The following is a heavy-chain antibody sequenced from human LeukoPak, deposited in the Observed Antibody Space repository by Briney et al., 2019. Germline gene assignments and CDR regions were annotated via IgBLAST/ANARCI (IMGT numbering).Heavy chain of an antibody. CDR2: INHSGNT. J-gene: IGHJ4*02. Sequence: GLEWIGEINHSGNTNYSPSLKTRVTISIDTSKNQFSLNLNSVTAADTAVYYCARGGSSVDYWGQGTLVTVSS. CDR3: ARGGSSVDY. D-gene: IGHD6-6*01. V-gene: IGHV4-34*01.